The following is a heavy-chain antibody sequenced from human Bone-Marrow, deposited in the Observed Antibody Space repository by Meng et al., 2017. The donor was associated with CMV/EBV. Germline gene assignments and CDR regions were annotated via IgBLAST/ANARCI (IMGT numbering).Heavy chain of an antibody. Sequence: AAVKVSCKASGYTFTGYYMHWVRQAPGQGLEWMGWINPNSGGTNYAQKLQGRVTMTTDTSTSTAYMELRSLRSDDTAVYYCVRDMRGSSTRWIIVCFDYWGQGTLVTVSS. V-gene: IGHV1-2*02. CDR1: GYTFTGYY. D-gene: IGHD2-2*01. CDR3: VRDMRGSSTRWIIVCFDY. J-gene: IGHJ4*02. CDR2: INPNSGGT.